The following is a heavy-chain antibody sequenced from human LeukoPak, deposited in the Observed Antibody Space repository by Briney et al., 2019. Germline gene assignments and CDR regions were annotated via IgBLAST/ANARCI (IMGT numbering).Heavy chain of an antibody. CDR1: GFTFSDYY. V-gene: IGHV3-11*04. CDR3: ARSPNYVWGSYRYTFDY. J-gene: IGHJ4*02. CDR2: ISSSGSTI. D-gene: IGHD3-16*02. Sequence: GGSLRLSCAASGFTFSDYYMSWIRQAPGKGLEWVSYISSSGSTIYYADSVKGRFTISRDNAKNSLYLQMNGLRAEDTAVYYCARSPNYVWGSYRYTFDYWGQGTLVTVSS.